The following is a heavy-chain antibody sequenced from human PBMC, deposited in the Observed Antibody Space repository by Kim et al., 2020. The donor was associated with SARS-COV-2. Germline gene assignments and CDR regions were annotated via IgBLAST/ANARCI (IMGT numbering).Heavy chain of an antibody. CDR3: ARGQWSGYMWGNHYYYGMDV. D-gene: IGHD3-3*01. V-gene: IGHV3-21*01. CDR1: GFTFSSYS. J-gene: IGHJ6*02. Sequence: GGSLRLSCAASGFTFSSYSMNWVRQAPGKGLEWVSSISSSSSYIYYADSVKGRFTISRDNAKNSLYLQMNSLRAEDTAVYYCARGQWSGYMWGNHYYYGMDVWGQGTTGTVSS. CDR2: ISSSSSYI.